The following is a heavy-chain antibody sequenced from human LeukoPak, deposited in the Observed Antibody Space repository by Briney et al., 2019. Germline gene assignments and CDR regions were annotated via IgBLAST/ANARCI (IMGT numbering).Heavy chain of an antibody. V-gene: IGHV3-48*04. CDR3: ARERLYYSGEPAPFDY. J-gene: IGHJ4*02. Sequence: GGSLRLSCAASGFTFSSYSVNWVRQAPGKGLEGVSYISSSSSTIYYADSVKGRFTISRDNAKNSLYLQMNSLRAEDTDVYYCARERLYYSGEPAPFDYWGQGTLVTVSS. D-gene: IGHD2-2*02. CDR1: GFTFSSYS. CDR2: ISSSSSTI.